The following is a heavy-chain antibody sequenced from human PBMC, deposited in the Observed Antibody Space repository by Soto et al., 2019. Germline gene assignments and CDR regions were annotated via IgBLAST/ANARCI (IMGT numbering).Heavy chain of an antibody. Sequence: QVQLVESGGGLVKPGGSLRLTCAASGFSISDHYMSWIRQAPGKGLEWVSYSSNSGTFTKYADSVKGRFSISRDNAKNSLYLEINSLRGEDTGIYCCARSGDNYNVLDYWGQGTPVTVSS. CDR3: ARSGDNYNVLDY. D-gene: IGHD3-10*02. J-gene: IGHJ4*02. V-gene: IGHV3-11*05. CDR2: SSNSGTFT. CDR1: GFSISDHY.